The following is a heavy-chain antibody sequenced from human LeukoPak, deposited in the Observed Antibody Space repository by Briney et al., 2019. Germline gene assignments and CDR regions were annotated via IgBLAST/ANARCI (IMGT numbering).Heavy chain of an antibody. D-gene: IGHD2-2*01. J-gene: IGHJ4*02. CDR3: ARSIPAGNRR. CDR1: GFTFSDYY. V-gene: IGHV3-11*01. CDR2: ISSSGSTI. Sequence: PGGSLRLSCAASGFTFSDYYMSWIRQAPGKGLEWVSYISSSGSTIDYADSVKGRFTISRDNAKNSLYLQLNSLKAGDTAVYYCARSIPAGNRRWGQGTLVTVSS.